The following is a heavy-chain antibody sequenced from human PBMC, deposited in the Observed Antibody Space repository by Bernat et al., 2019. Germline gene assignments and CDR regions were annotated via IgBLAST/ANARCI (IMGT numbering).Heavy chain of an antibody. D-gene: IGHD3-9*01. CDR1: GFTFSSYG. CDR3: ARNTYYDILNAPAFDI. V-gene: IGHV3-33*01. CDR2: IWYDGSNK. Sequence: QVQLVESGGGVVQPGRALRLSCAASGFTFSSYGMHWVRQAPGKGLEWVAVIWYDGSNKYYADSVKGRFTISRDNSKNTLYLQMNSLRAEDTAVYYCARNTYYDILNAPAFDIWGPGTLVTVSS. J-gene: IGHJ3*02.